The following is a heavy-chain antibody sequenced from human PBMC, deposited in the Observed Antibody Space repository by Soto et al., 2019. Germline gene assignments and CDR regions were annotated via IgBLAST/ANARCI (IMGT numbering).Heavy chain of an antibody. CDR3: AREGLVLVPTTFISDYYYYAMDV. CDR1: GYTFTSYG. J-gene: IGHJ6*02. Sequence: ASVKVSCKASGYTFTSYGISWVRQAPGQGLEWMGWISAYNGNTNYAQKFQGRVTMTTDTSTSTAYMELRSLRSDDTAVYYCAREGLVLVPTTFISDYYYYAMDVRGQGTTVTRSS. CDR2: ISAYNGNT. V-gene: IGHV1-18*01. D-gene: IGHD2-2*01.